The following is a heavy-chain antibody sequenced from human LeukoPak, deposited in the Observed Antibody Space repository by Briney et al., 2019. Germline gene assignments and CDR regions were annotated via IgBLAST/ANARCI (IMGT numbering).Heavy chain of an antibody. J-gene: IGHJ3*02. Sequence: SETLSLACTVSGGSISSYYWSWIRQPPGEGLEWIGYISNSGSTNYNPSLKSRVTISVDTSKNQLSLKMSYVTAADTAVYHCVRLQPNTGEWAFDIWGQGTMVSVSS. CDR1: GGSISSYY. V-gene: IGHV4-59*01. D-gene: IGHD1-1*01. CDR2: ISNSGST. CDR3: VRLQPNTGEWAFDI.